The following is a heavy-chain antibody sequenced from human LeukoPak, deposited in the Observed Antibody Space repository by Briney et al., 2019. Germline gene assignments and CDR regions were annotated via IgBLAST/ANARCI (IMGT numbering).Heavy chain of an antibody. Sequence: GGSLRLSCAASGFTFSSYAMHWVRQAPGKGLEWVAVISYDGSNKYYADSVKGRFTISRDNSKNTLYLQMNSLRAEDTAVYYCAKDPGDYPENDYWGQGTLVTVSS. V-gene: IGHV3-30-3*01. J-gene: IGHJ4*02. CDR3: AKDPGDYPENDY. D-gene: IGHD4-17*01. CDR2: ISYDGSNK. CDR1: GFTFSSYA.